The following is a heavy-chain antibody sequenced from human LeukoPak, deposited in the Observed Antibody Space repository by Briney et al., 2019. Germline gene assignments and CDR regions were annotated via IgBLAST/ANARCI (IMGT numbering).Heavy chain of an antibody. J-gene: IGHJ6*02. Sequence: GGSLRLSCAASGFTFSSYAMSWVRQAPGKGLEWVSAISGSGGSTYYADSVKGRFTISRDNSKNTLCLQMNSLRAEDTAVYYCAKAYYDFWSGYPYYYYGMDVWGQGTTVTVSS. D-gene: IGHD3-3*01. CDR3: AKAYYDFWSGYPYYYYGMDV. CDR1: GFTFSSYA. CDR2: ISGSGGST. V-gene: IGHV3-23*01.